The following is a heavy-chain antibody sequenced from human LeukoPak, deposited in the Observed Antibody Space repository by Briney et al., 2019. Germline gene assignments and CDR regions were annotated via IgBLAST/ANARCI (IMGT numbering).Heavy chain of an antibody. CDR3: ARKSTIFYGMDV. CDR2: IYTSGST. Sequence: PSETLSLTCTVSGGSIRSGTDYWSWIRQPAGKGLEWIGRIYTSGSTNYNPSLKSRVTISVDTSKNQFSLKLSSVTAADTAVYYCARKSTIFYGMDVWGQGTTVTVSS. V-gene: IGHV4-61*02. J-gene: IGHJ6*02. CDR1: GGSIRSGTDY.